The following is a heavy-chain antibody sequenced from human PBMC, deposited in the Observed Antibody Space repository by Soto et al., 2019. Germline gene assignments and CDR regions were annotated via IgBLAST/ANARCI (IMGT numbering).Heavy chain of an antibody. CDR2: IYYSGDT. CDR3: ASHRIVVVVSPSPSAFDY. V-gene: IGHV4-39*01. Sequence: QLQLQQSGPGLVKPSETLSLTCTVSGGSIGSDHYYWGWIRQSPGKGLEWIASIYYSGDTYFNPSLRSRVSISVDTSKNLFSLNVHSMTAADTAIYFCASHRIVVVVSPSPSAFDYWAQGTLVTVSS. CDR1: GGSIGSDHYY. D-gene: IGHD2-15*01. J-gene: IGHJ4*02.